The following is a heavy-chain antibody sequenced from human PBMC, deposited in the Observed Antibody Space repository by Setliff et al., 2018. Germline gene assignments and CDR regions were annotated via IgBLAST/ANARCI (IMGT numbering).Heavy chain of an antibody. CDR2: IDPSGNT. D-gene: IGHD3-10*01. J-gene: IGHJ3*02. CDR1: GGSISSGSNY. Sequence: SETLSLTCTVSGGSISSGSNYWSWIRQPAGRGLEWIGHIDPSGNTNYHPSLKSRVTISGDTSKNQFSLKLTSVTAADTAVYYCARHQRAQYYYGSGRSAFDIWGQGTMVTVSS. V-gene: IGHV4-61*09. CDR3: ARHQRAQYYYGSGRSAFDI.